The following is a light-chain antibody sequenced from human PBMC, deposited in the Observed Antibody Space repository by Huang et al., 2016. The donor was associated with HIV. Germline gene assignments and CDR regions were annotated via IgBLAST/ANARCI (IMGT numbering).Light chain of an antibody. CDR3: QQYHNWPYT. V-gene: IGKV3-15*01. J-gene: IGKJ2*01. CDR2: GAS. Sequence: EIIMTQSPATLSLSPGEGASLSCRANQSVATNLAWYLHRPGQSPRILIFGASTRASGLPGRFSDSGSGTQFTRTVSGLQSEDFAVYSCQQYHNWPYTFGQGTKLEI. CDR1: QSVATN.